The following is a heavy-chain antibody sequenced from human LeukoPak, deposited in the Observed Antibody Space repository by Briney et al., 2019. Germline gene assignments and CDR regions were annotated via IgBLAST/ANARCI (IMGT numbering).Heavy chain of an antibody. CDR2: ISNDGNNK. J-gene: IGHJ4*02. CDR1: GFSFNTYP. V-gene: IGHV3-30*04. D-gene: IGHD6-6*01. CDR3: AREYSSSLDY. Sequence: GGSLRLSCAASGFSFNTYPMHWVRQAPGKGLEWVAVISNDGNNKYYADSVKGRFTISRDNAKNSLYLQMNSLRAEDTAVYYCAREYSSSLDYWGQGTLVTVSS.